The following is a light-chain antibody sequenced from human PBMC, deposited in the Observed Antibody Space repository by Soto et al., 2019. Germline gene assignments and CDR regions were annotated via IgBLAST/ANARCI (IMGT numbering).Light chain of an antibody. CDR1: QSISDT. V-gene: IGKV3-20*01. Sequence: EIVMTQSPATLSVSPGGRATLSCRASQSISDTLAWYQQKPGQAPRLLIYGASNRATGIPDRFSGSGSGTDFILTINRLEPEDFAVYYCQEFASNFGGGTKVDIK. CDR2: GAS. J-gene: IGKJ4*01. CDR3: QEFASN.